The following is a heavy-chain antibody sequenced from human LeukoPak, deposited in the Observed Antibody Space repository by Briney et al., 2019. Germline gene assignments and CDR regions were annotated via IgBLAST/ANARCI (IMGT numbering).Heavy chain of an antibody. V-gene: IGHV4-4*07. CDR3: ARDRYDSVYNWFDP. J-gene: IGHJ5*02. CDR2: IFSSGST. CDR1: DGSISSYY. Sequence: TSSETLSLTCTVSDGSISSYYWSWIRQPAGKGLEWIGRIFSSGSTDYNPSLKSRVTMSVDTSKNQFSLKLSFVTAADTALYYCARDRYDSVYNWFDPWGQGTLVTVSS. D-gene: IGHD3-22*01.